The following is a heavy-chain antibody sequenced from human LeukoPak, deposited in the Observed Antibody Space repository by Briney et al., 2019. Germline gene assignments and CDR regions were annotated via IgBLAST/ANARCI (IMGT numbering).Heavy chain of an antibody. D-gene: IGHD3-22*01. Sequence: GGSLRLSCVASGFTFNSHGMVWVRQAPGKGLEWVAVISYNGRDKDYAESVKGRFTISRDTSKNALYLQMNSLRPDDTAVYYCAKNSGAYTSGWYDSWGQGTLVTVSS. CDR3: AKNSGAYTSGWYDS. CDR1: GFTFNSHG. J-gene: IGHJ5*01. V-gene: IGHV3-30*18. CDR2: ISYNGRDK.